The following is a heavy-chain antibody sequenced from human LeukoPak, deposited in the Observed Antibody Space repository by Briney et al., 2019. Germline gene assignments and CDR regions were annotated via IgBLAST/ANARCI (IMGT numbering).Heavy chain of an antibody. Sequence: QPGGSLRLSCAASGFTFSTYWMSWVRQAPGKGLEWVANIKQDGSDKYYVGSVKGRFTISRDNAKNSLFLQMNSLRAEDTAVYYCARVRCSSNSCFPDYWGQGTLVTVSS. CDR1: GFTFSTYW. D-gene: IGHD2-2*01. CDR3: ARVRCSSNSCFPDY. CDR2: IKQDGSDK. J-gene: IGHJ4*02. V-gene: IGHV3-7*01.